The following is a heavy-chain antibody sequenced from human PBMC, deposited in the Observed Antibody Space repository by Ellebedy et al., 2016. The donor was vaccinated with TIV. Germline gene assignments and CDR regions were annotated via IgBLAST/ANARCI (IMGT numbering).Heavy chain of an antibody. CDR3: TRPNGGDYAFDI. V-gene: IGHV4-61*02. Sequence: SETLSLTXTVSGDSINSGSFYWSWIRQPAGKGLEWIGRISASGYTDYNTSLKSRVIMSVDTSKNHFSLRLSSVTAADTAVYYCTRPNGGDYAFDIWGQGTMVTVSS. CDR2: ISASGYT. CDR1: GDSINSGSFY. J-gene: IGHJ3*02. D-gene: IGHD4-17*01.